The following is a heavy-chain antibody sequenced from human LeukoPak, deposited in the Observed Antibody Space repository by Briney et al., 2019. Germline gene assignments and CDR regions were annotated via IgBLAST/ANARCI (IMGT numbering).Heavy chain of an antibody. CDR2: IYYSGST. CDR3: ALGFRGYSSSKGAFDV. J-gene: IGHJ3*01. D-gene: IGHD6-13*01. V-gene: IGHV4-39*01. Sequence: PSETLSLTCTVSGGSISSSSYYWGWIRQPPGKGLEWIGSIYYSGSTYYNPSLKSRVTISVDTSKNQFSLKLSSVTAADTAVYYCALGFRGYSSSKGAFDVWGQGTMVTVSS. CDR1: GGSISSSSYY.